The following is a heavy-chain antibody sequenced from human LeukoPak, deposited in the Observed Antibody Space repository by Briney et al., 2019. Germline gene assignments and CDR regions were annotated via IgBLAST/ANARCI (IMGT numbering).Heavy chain of an antibody. Sequence: GGSLRLSCAASGFTFSSYAMSWVRQAPGKGLEWVSAISGSGGSTYCADSVKGRFTISRDNSKNTLYLQMNSLRAEDTAVYYCAKSPSSSWYTGCDWGQGTLVTVSS. CDR1: GFTFSSYA. J-gene: IGHJ4*02. D-gene: IGHD6-13*01. V-gene: IGHV3-23*01. CDR3: AKSPSSSWYTGCD. CDR2: ISGSGGST.